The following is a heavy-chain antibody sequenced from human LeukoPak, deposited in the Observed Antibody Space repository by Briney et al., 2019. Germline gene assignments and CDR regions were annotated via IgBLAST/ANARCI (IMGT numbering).Heavy chain of an antibody. CDR2: INAGNGNT. J-gene: IGHJ2*01. CDR3: ARALEYYDILTGLGL. D-gene: IGHD3-9*01. Sequence: ASVKVSCKASGYTFTSYAMHWVRQAPGQRLEWMGWINAGNGNTKYSQKFQGRVTITRDTSASTAYMELSSLRSEDTAVYYCARALEYYDILTGLGLWGRGTLVTVSS. CDR1: GYTFTSYA. V-gene: IGHV1-3*01.